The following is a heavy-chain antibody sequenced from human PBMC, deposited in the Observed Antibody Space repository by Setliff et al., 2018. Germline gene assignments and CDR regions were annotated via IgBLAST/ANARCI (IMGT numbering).Heavy chain of an antibody. Sequence: GGSLRLSCAASGLIFGNYAMNWVRQAPGKGLEWVSGISGSGRNTYYADSVKGRFTISRDEAKNSLYLQMNSLRTEDTAVYYCARSAVAVPGQFYFDNWGQGTQVTVSS. V-gene: IGHV3-23*01. CDR2: ISGSGRNT. CDR1: GLIFGNYA. J-gene: IGHJ4*02. CDR3: ARSAVAVPGQFYFDN. D-gene: IGHD6-19*01.